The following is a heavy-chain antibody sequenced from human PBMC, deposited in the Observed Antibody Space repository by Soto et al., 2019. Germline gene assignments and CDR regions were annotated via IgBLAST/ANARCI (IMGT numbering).Heavy chain of an antibody. Sequence: EVQLVESGGGLVQPGGSLRLSCAASGFTFSSYDMHWVRQATGKGLEWVSAIGTAGDTYYPGSVKGRFTISRENAKNSVYLQMNSLRAGDTAVYCCARGGNFWGSYRPLDYWGQGTLVTVSS. V-gene: IGHV3-13*01. CDR1: GFTFSSYD. J-gene: IGHJ4*02. CDR2: IGTAGDT. D-gene: IGHD3-16*02. CDR3: ARGGNFWGSYRPLDY.